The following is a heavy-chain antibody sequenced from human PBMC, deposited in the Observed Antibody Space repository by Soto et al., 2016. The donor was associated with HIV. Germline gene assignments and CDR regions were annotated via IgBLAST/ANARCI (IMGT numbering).Heavy chain of an antibody. V-gene: IGHV1-24*01. CDR3: TTDDPRXDTVADFDY. CDR2: FDPEDGEI. J-gene: IGHJ4*02. D-gene: IGHD6-19*01. Sequence: QVQLVQSGAEVKKPGASVKVSCKVSGHTLTELSMHWVRQAPGKGPEWMGGFDPEDGEIIYAQKFQGRLTMTEDTSTDTAYMELSSLRSEDTAVYYCTTDDPRXDTVADFDYWGQGTLVTVSS. CDR1: GHTLTELS.